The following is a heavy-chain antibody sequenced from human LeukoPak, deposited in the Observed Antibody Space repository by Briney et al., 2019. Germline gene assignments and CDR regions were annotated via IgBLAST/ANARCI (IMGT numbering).Heavy chain of an antibody. CDR1: GGSISSYY. J-gene: IGHJ5*02. Sequence: SETLSLTCTVSGGSISSYYWSWIRQPPGKGLEWIGYIYYSGSTNYNPSLKSRVTISVDTSKNQLSLKLSSVTAADTAVYYCARDLYTSGSGSYYNNWFDPWGQGTLVTVSS. CDR2: IYYSGST. V-gene: IGHV4-59*01. D-gene: IGHD3-10*01. CDR3: ARDLYTSGSGSYYNNWFDP.